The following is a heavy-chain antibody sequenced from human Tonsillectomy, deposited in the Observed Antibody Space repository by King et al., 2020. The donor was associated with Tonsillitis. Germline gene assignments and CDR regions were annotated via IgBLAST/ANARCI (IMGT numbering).Heavy chain of an antibody. CDR1: GFTFRSYW. J-gene: IGHJ4*02. CDR3: TRGAAAPGPNYFDY. D-gene: IGHD6-6*01. V-gene: IGHV3-7*01. Sequence: VQLVESGGGLVQPGGSLRLSCVASGFTFRSYWMGWVRQAPGKGLEWVAYIKQDGSEQHYLDSVKGRLTISRENAKNSLYLQMNSLRAEDTAVYYCTRGAAAPGPNYFDYWGQGTLVTVSS. CDR2: IKQDGSEQ.